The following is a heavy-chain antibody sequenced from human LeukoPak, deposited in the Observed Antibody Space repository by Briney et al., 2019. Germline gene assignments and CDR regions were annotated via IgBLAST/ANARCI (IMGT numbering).Heavy chain of an antibody. CDR2: IKQDGSLE. J-gene: IGHJ5*02. CDR3: VSTSGP. Sequence: GGSLRLSCEASGFTFTHYWMRWVRQPPGKGLEWLADIKQDGSLEFYEDSAKGRFTASIDSVKNSLYLHMTRLRVEDTAVYYCVSTSGPWGQGTPVTVSS. CDR1: GFTFTHYW. V-gene: IGHV3-7*01.